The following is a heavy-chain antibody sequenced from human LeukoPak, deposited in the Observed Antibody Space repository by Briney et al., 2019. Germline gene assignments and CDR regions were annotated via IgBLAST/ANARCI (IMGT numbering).Heavy chain of an antibody. CDR3: ATESTDFYNRDAFDI. D-gene: IGHD1-14*01. J-gene: IGHJ3*02. CDR2: INPSGGST. CDR1: GYTFTSYY. Sequence: GASVKVSCKASGYTFTSYYMHWVRQAPGQGLEWMGIINPSGGSTTYAQKLQGRVTMTGDTSTSTVYMELSSLRSEDTAVYYCATESTDFYNRDAFDIWGQGTMVTVSS. V-gene: IGHV1-46*01.